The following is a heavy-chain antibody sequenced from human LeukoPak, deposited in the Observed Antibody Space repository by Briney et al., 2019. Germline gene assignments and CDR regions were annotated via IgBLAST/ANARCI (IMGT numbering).Heavy chain of an antibody. D-gene: IGHD2-15*01. CDR3: ASSRYCSGGSCYLYYFDY. Sequence: GESLRISCKGSGYSFTSYWISWVRQMPGKGLEWMGRIDPSDSYTNYSPSFQGHDTISADKSISTAYLQWSSLKASDTAMYYCASSRYCSGGSCYLYYFDYWGQGTLVTVSS. CDR2: IDPSDSYT. J-gene: IGHJ4*02. V-gene: IGHV5-10-1*01. CDR1: GYSFTSYW.